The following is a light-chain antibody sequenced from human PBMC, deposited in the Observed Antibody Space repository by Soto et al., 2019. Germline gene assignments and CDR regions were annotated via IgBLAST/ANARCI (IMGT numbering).Light chain of an antibody. V-gene: IGKV3-15*01. Sequence: EILMTQSPATLSVSPGETVTFSCRASRSVSNWLAWYQHKPGQAPRLLISGASNGATGIPPKFSGSGSGTEFTLTVDSLQSDDIAVYYCQQYGSSGTLGHGTKVDIK. CDR1: RSVSNW. CDR3: QQYGSSGT. CDR2: GAS. J-gene: IGKJ1*01.